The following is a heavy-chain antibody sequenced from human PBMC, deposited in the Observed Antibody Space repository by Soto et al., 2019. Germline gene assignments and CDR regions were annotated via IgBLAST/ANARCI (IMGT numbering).Heavy chain of an antibody. J-gene: IGHJ4*02. V-gene: IGHV4-30-2*01. D-gene: IGHD6-19*01. CDR1: GGSISSGGYS. CDR2: IYHSGST. CDR3: ASLRSGWGIDY. Sequence: QLQLQESGSGLVKPSQTLSLTCAVSGGSISSGGYSWGWIRQPPGKGLEWIGYIYHSGSTYYNPSLKSRVTISVDRSKNQFSLKLSSVTAADTAVYYCASLRSGWGIDYWGQGTLVTVSS.